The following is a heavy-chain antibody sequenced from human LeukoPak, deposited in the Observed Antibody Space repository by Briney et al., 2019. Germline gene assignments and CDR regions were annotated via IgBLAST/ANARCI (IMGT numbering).Heavy chain of an antibody. CDR1: GFTFGDYG. Sequence: GGSLRLSCAASGFTFGDYGMSWVPQAPGKGLEWVSGSNWNGDSTGYADSVKGRFTISRDNAKKSLYLQMNSLRAEDTALYYCARAQTYGDYRLLLDYWGQGTLVTVSS. V-gene: IGHV3-20*04. D-gene: IGHD4-17*01. J-gene: IGHJ4*02. CDR2: SNWNGDST. CDR3: ARAQTYGDYRLLLDY.